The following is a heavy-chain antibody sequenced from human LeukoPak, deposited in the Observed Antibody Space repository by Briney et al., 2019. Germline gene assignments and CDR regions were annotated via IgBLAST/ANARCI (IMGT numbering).Heavy chain of an antibody. Sequence: GGSLRLSCAASGFTFSNYWMSWVRQAPGKGLEWVANIKQDRSEKYYVDSVKGRFTISRDNAKNSLYLQMNSLRAEDTAVYYCAREYSSSWYSYYYYYMDVWGKGTTVTISS. J-gene: IGHJ6*03. CDR3: AREYSSSWYSYYYYYMDV. V-gene: IGHV3-7*01. D-gene: IGHD6-13*01. CDR2: IKQDRSEK. CDR1: GFTFSNYW.